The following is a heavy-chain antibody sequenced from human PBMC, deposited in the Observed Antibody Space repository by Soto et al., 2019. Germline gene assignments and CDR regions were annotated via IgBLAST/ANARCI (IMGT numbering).Heavy chain of an antibody. CDR3: VRDPAYCSGGTCYSSHDMDV. J-gene: IGHJ6*02. D-gene: IGHD2-15*01. CDR1: GFTVSSLG. Sequence: XESLSLSCAASGFTVSSLGRHWVRQAPGKGLEWVAMTSHDASTKYYADSVRGRFTISRDNSKNTLYLEMNSLRVEDTAVYHCVRDPAYCSGGTCYSSHDMDVWGQGTTVTVSS. CDR2: TSHDASTK. V-gene: IGHV3-30*03.